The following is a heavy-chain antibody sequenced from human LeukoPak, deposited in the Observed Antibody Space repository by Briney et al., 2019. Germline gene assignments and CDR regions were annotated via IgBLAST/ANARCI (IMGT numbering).Heavy chain of an antibody. V-gene: IGHV3-23*01. CDR3: ARKNSGPNPFDF. CDR1: GFTFTNFA. CDR2: INSNGDDT. J-gene: IGHJ4*02. D-gene: IGHD1-14*01. Sequence: PGGSLRLSCAASGFTFTNFALSWVRQAPGRGLEGVSGINSNGDDTAYADSVKGRFTISRDNSKNALYLQMNSLTVEDSAIYYCARKNSGPNPFDFWGQGTVVTVSS.